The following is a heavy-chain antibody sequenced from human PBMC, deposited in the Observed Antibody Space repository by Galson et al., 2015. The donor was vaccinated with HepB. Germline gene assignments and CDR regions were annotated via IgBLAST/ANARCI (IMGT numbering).Heavy chain of an antibody. CDR1: GGSISSSSYY. CDR2: INHSGST. D-gene: IGHD2-2*01. Sequence: ETLSLTCTVSGGSISSSSYYWGWIRQPPGKGLEWIGEINHSGSTNYNPSLKSRVTISVDTSKNQFSLKLSSVTAADTAVYYCARGPAAMLRGHYYYYGMDVWGQGTTVTVSS. J-gene: IGHJ6*02. V-gene: IGHV4-39*07. CDR3: ARGPAAMLRGHYYYYGMDV.